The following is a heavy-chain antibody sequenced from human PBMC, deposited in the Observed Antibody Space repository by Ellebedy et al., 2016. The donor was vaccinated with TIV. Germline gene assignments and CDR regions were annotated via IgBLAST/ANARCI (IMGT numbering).Heavy chain of an antibody. CDR3: AKEMIFGDGKWEIDV. Sequence: GESLKISCVASGFTFSGYAMSWVRQAPGKGLEWVSGINNGGRTTSYADSVKGRFTISRDNSRSTLYLQMNNLKAEDSAVYYCAKEMIFGDGKWEIDVWGQGTTVTVSS. CDR1: GFTFSGYA. D-gene: IGHD1-26*01. CDR2: INNGGRTT. V-gene: IGHV3-23*01. J-gene: IGHJ6*02.